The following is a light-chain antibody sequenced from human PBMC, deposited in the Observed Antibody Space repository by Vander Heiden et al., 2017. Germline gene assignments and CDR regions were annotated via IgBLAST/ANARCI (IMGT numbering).Light chain of an antibody. V-gene: IGLV2-14*03. CDR3: SAYTTSSTWV. Sequence: QSALTQPATVSGSPGRSITIPCTGTSSDVGYYNNVSWYQHHPGKAPKLIICDVNNRPSGISDRFSGSKSGNTASLIISGLQAEDEANYYCSAYTTSSTWVFGGGTQVTVL. CDR2: DVN. CDR1: SSDVGYYNN. J-gene: IGLJ3*02.